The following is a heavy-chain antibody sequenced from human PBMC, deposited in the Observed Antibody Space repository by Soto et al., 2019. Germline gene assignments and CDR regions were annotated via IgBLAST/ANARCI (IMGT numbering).Heavy chain of an antibody. CDR2: IYYSGST. V-gene: IGHV4-59*01. CDR3: ARVFGFGGMDV. D-gene: IGHD3-10*01. J-gene: IGHJ6*02. CDR1: GGSISSYY. Sequence: SETLSLTCTVSGGSISSYYWSWIRQPPGKGLEWIGYIYYSGSTNYNPSLKSRVTISVDTSKNQFSLKLSSVTAADTAVYYCARVFGFGGMDVWGQGTTVTVPS.